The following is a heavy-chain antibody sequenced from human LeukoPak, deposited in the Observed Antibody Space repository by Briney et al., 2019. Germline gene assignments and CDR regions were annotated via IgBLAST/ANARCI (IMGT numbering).Heavy chain of an antibody. CDR2: IYTSGST. Sequence: SETLSLTCTVSGGSISSYYWSWIRQPAGKGLEWIGRIYTSGSTNYNPSLKSRVTMSVDTSKNQFSLKLSSVTAADTAVYYCARHDNQWEHTDFDYWGQGTLVTVSS. CDR3: ARHDNQWEHTDFDY. J-gene: IGHJ4*02. D-gene: IGHD1-26*01. V-gene: IGHV4-4*07. CDR1: GGSISSYY.